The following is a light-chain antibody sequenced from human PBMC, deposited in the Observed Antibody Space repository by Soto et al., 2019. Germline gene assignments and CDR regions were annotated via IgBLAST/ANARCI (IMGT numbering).Light chain of an antibody. V-gene: IGLV2-14*01. CDR3: SSYTSSSTLLYV. Sequence: LTQPASVSGSPGQSITISCTGTSSDVGGYNYVSWYQQHPGKAPKLMIYDVSNRPSGVSNRFSGSKSGNTASLTISGLQAEDDSYYYCSSYTSSSTLLYVFVTGTKVTVL. CDR2: DVS. CDR1: SSDVGGYNY. J-gene: IGLJ1*01.